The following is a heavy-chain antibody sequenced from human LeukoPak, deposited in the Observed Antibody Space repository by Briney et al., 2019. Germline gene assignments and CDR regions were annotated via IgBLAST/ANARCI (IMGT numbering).Heavy chain of an antibody. CDR2: IRSKAYGGTT. V-gene: IGHV3-49*04. CDR3: TRAQYYDFWSAPDDY. CDR1: GVTLGKSV. Sequence: GVLLRLSHTTRGVTLGKSVEIGGRRAPKKGMEWVSFIRSKAYGGTTEYAASVKGKFTISRDDSKSIAYLQMNSLKTEDTAVYYCTRAQYYDFWSAPDDYWGQGTLVTVSS. D-gene: IGHD3-3*01. J-gene: IGHJ4*02.